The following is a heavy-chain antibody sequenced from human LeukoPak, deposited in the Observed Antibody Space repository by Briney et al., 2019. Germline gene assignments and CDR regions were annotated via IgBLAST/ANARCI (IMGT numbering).Heavy chain of an antibody. J-gene: IGHJ5*02. CDR3: ARADEYVST. CDR1: GGSISSSSYY. V-gene: IGHV4-39*07. CDR2: IYYSGST. Sequence: SETLSLTCTVSGGSISSSSYYWGWIRQPPGKGLEWIGSIYYSGSTYYNPSLKSRVTISVDTSKNQFSLKLSSVTAADTAVYYCARADEYVSTWGQGTLVTVSS. D-gene: IGHD3-16*01.